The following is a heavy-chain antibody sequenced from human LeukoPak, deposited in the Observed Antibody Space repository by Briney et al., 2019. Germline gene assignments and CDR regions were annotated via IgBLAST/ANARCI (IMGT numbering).Heavy chain of an antibody. CDR3: AKEGSSTFREDFDC. Sequence: PGRSLRLSCAASGFTFSSYGMHWVRQAPGKGLEWVAVASSDGGTLYYADFVKGRFTISRDNSRNTLYLQMNSLRAEDTAVYYCAKEGSSTFREDFDCWGQGTLVIVSS. J-gene: IGHJ4*02. D-gene: IGHD3-16*01. CDR1: GFTFSSYG. CDR2: ASSDGGTL. V-gene: IGHV3-30*18.